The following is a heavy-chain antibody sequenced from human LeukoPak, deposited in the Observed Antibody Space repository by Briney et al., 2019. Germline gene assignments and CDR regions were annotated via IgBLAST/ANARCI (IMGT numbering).Heavy chain of an antibody. J-gene: IGHJ4*02. D-gene: IGHD6-13*01. V-gene: IGHV3-23*01. CDR3: ARQYSSSWVGY. CDR2: ISGSGGST. CDR1: AFTFSSHP. Sequence: GGSLRLSCAASAFTFSSHPMGWVRRAPGKGLEWVSAISGSGGSTYYADSVKGRFTISRDNSKNTLYLQMNSLRAEDTAVYYCARQYSSSWVGYWGQGTLVTVSS.